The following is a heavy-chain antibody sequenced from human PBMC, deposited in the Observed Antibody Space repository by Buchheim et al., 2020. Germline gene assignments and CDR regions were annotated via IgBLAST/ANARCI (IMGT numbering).Heavy chain of an antibody. D-gene: IGHD2-2*01. CDR3: ARGGTVVVVPAAISIGNYYYYGMDV. Sequence: QVQLQQWGAGLLKPSETLSLTCAVYGGSFSGYYWSWIRQPPGKGLEWIGEINNSGSTNYNPSLKSRVTISVDTSKNQFSLKLSSVTAADTAVYYCARGGTVVVVPAAISIGNYYYYGMDVWGQGTT. V-gene: IGHV4-34*01. CDR1: GGSFSGYY. CDR2: INNSGST. J-gene: IGHJ6*02.